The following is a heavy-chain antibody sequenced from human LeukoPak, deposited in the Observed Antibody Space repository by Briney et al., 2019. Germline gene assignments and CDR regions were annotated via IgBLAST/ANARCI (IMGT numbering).Heavy chain of an antibody. J-gene: IGHJ6*02. CDR1: GGSISSYH. CDR3: ARDRGVNYYYYGMDV. Sequence: SETLSLTCTVSGGSISSYHWSWIRQPPGKGLEWIGYIYYSGGTNYNPSLKSRVTISVDTSKNQFSLKLSSVTAADTAVYYCARDRGVNYYYYGMDVWGQGTTVTVSS. V-gene: IGHV4-59*01. D-gene: IGHD3-10*01. CDR2: IYYSGGT.